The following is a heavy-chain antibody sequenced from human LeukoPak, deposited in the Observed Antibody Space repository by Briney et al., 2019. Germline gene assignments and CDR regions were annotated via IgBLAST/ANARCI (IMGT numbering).Heavy chain of an antibody. J-gene: IGHJ1*01. D-gene: IGHD3-22*01. CDR1: GFTFSTYW. V-gene: IGHV3-74*01. CDR2: ITSDGST. Sequence: GFLRFSCAASGFTFSTYWMHWVRQAPGKGLVWVSRITSDGSTNYADSVKGRFTISRDNDKNTVSLQMNSLRPEDTGVYYCARAPSEIGVYYPEYFSHLGKCSLVPVFS. CDR3: ARAPSEIGVYYPEYFSH.